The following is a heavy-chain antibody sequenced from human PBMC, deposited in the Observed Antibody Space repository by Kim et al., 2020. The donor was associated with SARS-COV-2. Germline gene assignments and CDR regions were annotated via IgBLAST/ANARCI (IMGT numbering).Heavy chain of an antibody. CDR2: K. J-gene: IGHJ4*02. V-gene: IGHV2-5*01. CDR3: AHTIYGDYVFDF. Sequence: KRYKPSLRSRITITKDTSKNQVVLTLSNMDPVDTATYYCAHTIYGDYVFDFWGQGTLVTVSS. D-gene: IGHD4-17*01.